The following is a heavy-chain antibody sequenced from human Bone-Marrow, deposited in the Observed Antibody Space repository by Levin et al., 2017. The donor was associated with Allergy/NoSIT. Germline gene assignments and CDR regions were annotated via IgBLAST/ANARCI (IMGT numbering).Heavy chain of an antibody. Sequence: SVKVSCKASTGTFSSSPITWVRQAPGQGLEWMGRIIPILNIANSAQRFHGRVTITADKSTNTAYMELSSLTSEDTAVYYCARDSDAYASGNPYWGQGTLVTVAS. CDR3: ARDSDAYASGNPY. CDR2: IIPILNIA. CDR1: TGTFSSSP. D-gene: IGHD3-10*01. V-gene: IGHV1-69*04. J-gene: IGHJ4*02.